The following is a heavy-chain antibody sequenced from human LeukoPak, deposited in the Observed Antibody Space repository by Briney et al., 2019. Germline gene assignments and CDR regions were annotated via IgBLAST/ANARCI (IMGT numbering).Heavy chain of an antibody. Sequence: GGSLRLSCAASGFTFSSYWMSWVRQAPGKGLEWVANIKQDGSEEYYVDSVKGRFTISRDNAKNSLYLQMNSLRAEDTAVYYCARDSQWAIVVGSGFGYWGQGTLVTVSS. J-gene: IGHJ4*02. V-gene: IGHV3-7*01. CDR3: ARDSQWAIVVGSGFGY. CDR1: GFTFSSYW. CDR2: IKQDGSEE. D-gene: IGHD2-15*01.